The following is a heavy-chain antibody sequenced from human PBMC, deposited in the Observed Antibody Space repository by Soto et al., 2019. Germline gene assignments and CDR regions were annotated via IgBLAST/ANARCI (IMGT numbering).Heavy chain of an antibody. CDR1: GFTVGTKY. Sequence: GGSLRLSCAASGFTVGTKYMSWVRQAPGKGLEWVSVIYSGGSTFYADSVRGRFTISRDNSKNTVNLQMNSLRAEDTAAYYCARDPWAADYWGQGTLVTVSS. V-gene: IGHV3-66*01. J-gene: IGHJ4*02. CDR3: ARDPWAADY. D-gene: IGHD3-16*01. CDR2: IYSGGST.